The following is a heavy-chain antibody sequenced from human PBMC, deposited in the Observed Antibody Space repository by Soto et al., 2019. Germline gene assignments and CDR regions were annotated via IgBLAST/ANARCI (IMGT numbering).Heavy chain of an antibody. Sequence: QVQLVQSGAEVKKPGASVKVSCKASGYTFTSYGINWVRQAPGQGLEWMGWISAYNGNTHYAQKLQGRVTMTTDTSTSTASMELRSLRSDDTAFDYCARVQSGYDFAYWSQGTLVTVSS. CDR2: ISAYNGNT. CDR3: ARVQSGYDFAY. CDR1: GYTFTSYG. V-gene: IGHV1-18*01. D-gene: IGHD5-12*01. J-gene: IGHJ4*02.